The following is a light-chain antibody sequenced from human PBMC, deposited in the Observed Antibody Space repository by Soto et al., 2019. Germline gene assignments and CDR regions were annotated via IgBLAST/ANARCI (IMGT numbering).Light chain of an antibody. J-gene: IGKJ5*01. CDR2: AAC. V-gene: IGKV1-9*01. CDR1: QGISSY. CDR3: QQLNSYPIS. Sequence: DIQMTQPPYSLSASVGDRVTITCRASQGISSYLAWYQQKPGKAPKLLIYAACTLQSGVPSRFSGSGSGTDFTLTICSPQPEDFATYSCQQLNSYPISFGQGTRLEI.